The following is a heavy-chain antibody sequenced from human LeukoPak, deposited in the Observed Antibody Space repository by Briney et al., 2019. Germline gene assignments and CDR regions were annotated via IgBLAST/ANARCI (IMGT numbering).Heavy chain of an antibody. Sequence: PGGSLRLSCAASGFTLSNYWMSWVRQAPGNGPEWVANIKEDESEKNYVDSVKGRFTISRDSAKNSLYLQMNSLRAEDTAVYYCAKISGLYSYGYPFDYWGQGTLVTVSS. D-gene: IGHD5-18*01. V-gene: IGHV3-7*01. CDR2: IKEDESEK. CDR1: GFTLSNYW. J-gene: IGHJ4*02. CDR3: AKISGLYSYGYPFDY.